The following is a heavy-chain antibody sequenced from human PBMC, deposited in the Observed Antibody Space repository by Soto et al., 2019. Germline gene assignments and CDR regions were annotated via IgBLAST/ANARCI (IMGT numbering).Heavy chain of an antibody. CDR2: ISAYTDIP. CDR3: ARVIPGAEAWFDP. D-gene: IGHD2-2*01. Sequence: QVQLVQSGAEVKKPGASVKVSCRASGYTFTNFGVTWVRRAPGQGLEWMGWISAYTDIPNYAQKFQGRVTMTIDTSTSTAYMDLRSLTSDDTAVYYCARVIPGAEAWFDPWGQGTLVTVSS. V-gene: IGHV1-18*01. J-gene: IGHJ5*02. CDR1: GYTFTNFG.